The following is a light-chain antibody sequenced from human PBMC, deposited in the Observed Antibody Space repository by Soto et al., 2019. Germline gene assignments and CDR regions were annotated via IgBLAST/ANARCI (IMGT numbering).Light chain of an antibody. CDR2: EVS. J-gene: IGLJ1*01. V-gene: IGLV2-14*01. CDR1: SSDVGGYNY. Sequence: QSALTQPASVSVSPGQSITISCTGTSSDVGGYNYVSWYQQHPGKAPKLMIYEVSNRPSGVSNRFSGSKSGNTASLTSSGLQAEDEADYYCSSYTSSSIDDVCGPGTKLTVL. CDR3: SSYTSSSIDDV.